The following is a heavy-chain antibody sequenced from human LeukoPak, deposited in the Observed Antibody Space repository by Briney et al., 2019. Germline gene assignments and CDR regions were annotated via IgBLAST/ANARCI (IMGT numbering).Heavy chain of an antibody. Sequence: AGSLRLSCAASGFTFSGYAMGWVRQAPGKGLEWVSTISGTDTSTYYADSVKGRFTISRDSSKNTLYLQMNSLRAEDTAVYFCAARPPRIVAGPFDYWGQGILVTVSS. J-gene: IGHJ4*02. CDR2: ISGTDTST. CDR1: GFTFSGYA. V-gene: IGHV3-23*01. D-gene: IGHD5-12*01. CDR3: AARPPRIVAGPFDY.